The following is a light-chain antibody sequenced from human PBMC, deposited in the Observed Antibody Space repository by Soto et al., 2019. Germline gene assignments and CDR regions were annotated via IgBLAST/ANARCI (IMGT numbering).Light chain of an antibody. CDR3: MQDLQSPLT. J-gene: IGKJ5*01. CDR2: LGS. Sequence: DIVMTQSPLSLPVTPGEPASISCRSSQSLLYSSGYNYLDWYLQKPVQSPQLLIYLGSNRASGVPDRFSGSGSCTDFTLKISRVEAEDVGVYYCMQDLQSPLTFGQGTRLEI. CDR1: QSLLYSSGYNY. V-gene: IGKV2-28*01.